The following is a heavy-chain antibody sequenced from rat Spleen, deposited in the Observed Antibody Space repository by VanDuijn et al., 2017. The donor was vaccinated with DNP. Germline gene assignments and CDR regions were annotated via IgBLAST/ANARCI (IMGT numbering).Heavy chain of an antibody. CDR3: ARPMDYYSGGFAY. Sequence: EVQLVESGGGLVQPGRSLKLSCAASGFTFSDYYMAWVRPAPTKGLEWVAYISYDGGITNYADSVKGRFTISRDNAKNTLYLQMNSLRSEDMATYYCARPMDYYSGGFAYWGQGTLVTVSS. V-gene: IGHV5-22*01. CDR1: GFTFSDYY. J-gene: IGHJ3*01. CDR2: ISYDGGIT. D-gene: IGHD1-1*01.